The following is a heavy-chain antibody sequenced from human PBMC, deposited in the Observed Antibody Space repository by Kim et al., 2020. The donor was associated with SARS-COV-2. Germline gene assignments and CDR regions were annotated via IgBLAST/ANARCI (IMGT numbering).Heavy chain of an antibody. Sequence: GGSLRLSCAASGFTFSDYYMSWIRQAPGKGLEWVSYISSSSSYTNYADSVKGRFTISRDNAKNSLYLQMNSLRAEDTAVYYCARARGSYYDILTGYYLGPWGLGGQGTLVTVSS. CDR2: ISSSSSYT. V-gene: IGHV3-11*06. CDR1: GFTFSDYY. CDR3: ARARGSYYDILTGYYLGPWGL. J-gene: IGHJ4*02. D-gene: IGHD3-9*01.